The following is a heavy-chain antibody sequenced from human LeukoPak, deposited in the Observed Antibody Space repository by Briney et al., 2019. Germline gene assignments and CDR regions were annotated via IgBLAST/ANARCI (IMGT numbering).Heavy chain of an antibody. CDR3: ARERYSSSWYYTDYYYYYMDV. Sequence: PSETLSLTCTVSSGSISTSNYYWSWIRQPAGKGLEWIGRIYTSGSTNYNPSLKSRVTMSVDTSKNQFSLKLSSVTAADTAVYYCARERYSSSWYYTDYYYYYMDVWGKGTTVTISS. CDR1: SGSISTSNYY. V-gene: IGHV4-61*02. D-gene: IGHD6-13*01. CDR2: IYTSGST. J-gene: IGHJ6*03.